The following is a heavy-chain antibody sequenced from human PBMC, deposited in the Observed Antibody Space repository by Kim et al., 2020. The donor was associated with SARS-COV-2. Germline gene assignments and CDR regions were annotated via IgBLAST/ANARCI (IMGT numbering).Heavy chain of an antibody. D-gene: IGHD6-13*01. CDR3: ARVSLGSSSWYYFDY. J-gene: IGHJ4*02. V-gene: IGHV3-11*01. Sequence: DALKGRFTTTRGNAKNSLYLQMNSLRADDTAVYYCARVSLGSSSWYYFDYWGQGTLVTVSS.